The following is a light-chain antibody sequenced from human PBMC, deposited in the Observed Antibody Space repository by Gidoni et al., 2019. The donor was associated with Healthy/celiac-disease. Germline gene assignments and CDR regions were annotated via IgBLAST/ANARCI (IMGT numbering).Light chain of an antibody. CDR2: DAS. CDR1: QGISSA. V-gene: IGKV1-13*02. CDR3: QQFNSYPHAYT. J-gene: IGKJ2*01. Sequence: AIQLTQSPSSLSASVGDRVTITCRASQGISSALAWYQQKPGKAPKLLIYDASSLESGVPSRFSGSGSGTDFTLTISSLQPEDFATYYCQQFNSYPHAYTFXQXTKLEIK.